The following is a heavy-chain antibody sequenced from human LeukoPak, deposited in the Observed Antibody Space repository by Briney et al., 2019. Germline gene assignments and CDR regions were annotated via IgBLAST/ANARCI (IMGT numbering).Heavy chain of an antibody. J-gene: IGHJ4*02. CDR3: AREATSSPSFDY. Sequence: PGGSLRLSCAASGFSLSNYAISWVRQAPGKGLEWVSAISSSVGTTYYADSVKGRFTISRDNSNNTLYLQMNSLRVEDTAIYYCAREATSSPSFDYWGQGTLVTVSS. V-gene: IGHV3-23*01. CDR1: GFSLSNYA. D-gene: IGHD6-13*01. CDR2: ISSSVGTT.